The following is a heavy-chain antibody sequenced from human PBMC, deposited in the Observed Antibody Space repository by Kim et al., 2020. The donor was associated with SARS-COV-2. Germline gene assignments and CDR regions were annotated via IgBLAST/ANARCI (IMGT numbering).Heavy chain of an antibody. D-gene: IGHD6-19*01. V-gene: IGHV4-39*01. CDR3: ARHEGQWVVLDPYWFDP. CDR2: IYYSGST. J-gene: IGHJ5*02. Sequence: SETLSLTCTVSGGSISSSSYYWGWIRQPPGKGLEWIGSIYYSGSTYYNPSLKSRVTISVDTSKNQFSLKLSSVTAADTAVYYCARHEGQWVVLDPYWFDPWGQGTLVTVSS. CDR1: GGSISSSSYY.